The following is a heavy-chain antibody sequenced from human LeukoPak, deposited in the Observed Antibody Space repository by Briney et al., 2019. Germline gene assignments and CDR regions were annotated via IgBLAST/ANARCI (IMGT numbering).Heavy chain of an antibody. CDR3: ARGTRVYGDYFDY. J-gene: IGHJ4*02. D-gene: IGHD4-17*01. Sequence: PGGSLRLSCAASGFTFSSYAMSWVRQAPGKGLEWVSVIYSGGSTYYADSVKGRFTISRDNSKNTLYLQMNSLRAEDTAVYYCARGTRVYGDYFDYWGQGTLVTVSS. CDR2: IYSGGST. CDR1: GFTFSSYA. V-gene: IGHV3-53*01.